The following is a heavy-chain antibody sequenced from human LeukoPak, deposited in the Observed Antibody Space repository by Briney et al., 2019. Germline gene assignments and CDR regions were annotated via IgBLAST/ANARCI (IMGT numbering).Heavy chain of an antibody. J-gene: IGHJ4*02. CDR3: ARAIAVAGPPIDY. CDR2: ISAYNGNT. CDR1: GYTFTGYY. V-gene: IGHV1-18*04. D-gene: IGHD6-19*01. Sequence: ASVKVSCKASGYTFTGYYMHWVRQAPGQGLEWMGWISAYNGNTNYAQKLQGRVTMTTDTSTSTAYMELRSLRSDDTAVYYCARAIAVAGPPIDYWGQGTLVTVSS.